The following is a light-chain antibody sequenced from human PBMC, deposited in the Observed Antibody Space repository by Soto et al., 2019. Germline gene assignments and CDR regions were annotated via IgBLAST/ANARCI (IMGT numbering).Light chain of an antibody. CDR1: QGINSRF. CDR2: DAS. J-gene: IGKJ1*01. Sequence: EMVLTQSPGTLSLSPGERATLSCRASQGINSRFLAWYQQKPGQAPSLLIYDASSRATRVPDRFAGSGSGTDFTLTISGLEPGDFAVYYCQQYGSSPRTFGQGTKVEIK. CDR3: QQYGSSPRT. V-gene: IGKV3-20*01.